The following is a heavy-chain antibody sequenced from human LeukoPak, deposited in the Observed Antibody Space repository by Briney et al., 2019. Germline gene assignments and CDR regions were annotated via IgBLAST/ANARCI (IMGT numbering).Heavy chain of an antibody. CDR1: GGSISSYY. V-gene: IGHV4-59*01. CDR3: ARDRAPYYDSSGHAFDI. Sequence: KPSETLSLTCTVSGGSISSYYWSCIRQPPGKGLEWIGYIYYSGSTNYNPSLTSRVTISVDTSKNQFSLKLSSVTAAATAVYYCARDRAPYYDSSGHAFDIWGQGTMVTVSS. D-gene: IGHD3-22*01. CDR2: IYYSGST. J-gene: IGHJ3*02.